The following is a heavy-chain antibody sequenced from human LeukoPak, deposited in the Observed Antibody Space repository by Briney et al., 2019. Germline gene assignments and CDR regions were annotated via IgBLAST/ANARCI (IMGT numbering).Heavy chain of an antibody. CDR1: GFTFSSYW. Sequence: GGSLRLSCAASGFTFSSYWMHWVRQAPGKGLVWVSRINSDGSSTSYADSVKGRFTISRDNAKNTLYLQMNSLRAEDTAVYYCVRDRDSGWPFDYWGQGTLVTVSS. CDR2: INSDGSST. V-gene: IGHV3-74*01. D-gene: IGHD6-19*01. CDR3: VRDRDSGWPFDY. J-gene: IGHJ4*02.